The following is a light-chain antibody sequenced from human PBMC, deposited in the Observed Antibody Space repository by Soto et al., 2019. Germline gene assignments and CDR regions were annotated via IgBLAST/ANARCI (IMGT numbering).Light chain of an antibody. CDR2: ANN. CDR1: NSNIGAGYD. V-gene: IGLV1-40*01. CDR3: QSYDSSLSGSV. Sequence: QSVLTQPPSVSGAPGQKVTISCTGSNSNIGAGYDVHWYQQLPGTAPKLLIFANNNRPSGVPGRFSGSKSGTSASLAITGLQAEDEADYYCQSYDSSLSGSVFGGGTQLTVL. J-gene: IGLJ2*01.